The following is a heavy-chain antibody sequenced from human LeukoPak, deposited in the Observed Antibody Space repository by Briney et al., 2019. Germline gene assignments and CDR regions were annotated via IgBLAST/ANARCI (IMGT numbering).Heavy chain of an antibody. Sequence: ASVKVSCKASGYTFTSYGISWVRQAPGQGLEWMGWISAYNGNTNYAQKLQGRVTMTTDTSTSTAYMELRSLRSDDTAVYYCAKAHRLWFFRGLNNWGQETLLPVS. V-gene: IGHV1-18*01. J-gene: IGHJ4*02. CDR2: ISAYNGNT. CDR1: GYTFTSYG. CDR3: AKAHRLWFFRGLNN. D-gene: IGHD5-18*01.